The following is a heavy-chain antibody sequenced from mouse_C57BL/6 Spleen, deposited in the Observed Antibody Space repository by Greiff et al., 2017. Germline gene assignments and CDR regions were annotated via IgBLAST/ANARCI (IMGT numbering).Heavy chain of an antibody. V-gene: IGHV5-6*02. CDR2: ISSGGSYT. Sequence: DVKLVESGGDLVKPGGSLKLSCAASGFTFSSYGMSWVRQTPDKRLEWVATISSGGSYTYYPDSMKGRFTISRDNAKNTLYLQMSSLKSEDTAMYYCARQGTTVVAFDYWGQGTTLTVSS. CDR3: ARQGTTVVAFDY. J-gene: IGHJ2*01. D-gene: IGHD1-1*01. CDR1: GFTFSSYG.